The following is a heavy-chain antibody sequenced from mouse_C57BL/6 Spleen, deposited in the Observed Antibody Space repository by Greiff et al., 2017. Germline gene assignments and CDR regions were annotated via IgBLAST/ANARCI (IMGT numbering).Heavy chain of an antibody. CDR1: GFSLTSYA. V-gene: IGHV2-9-1*01. CDR3: ARNRDYYGSSYGYFDV. D-gene: IGHD1-1*01. J-gene: IGHJ1*03. Sequence: VQLVESGPGLVAPSQSLSITCTVSGFSLTSYAISWVRQPPGKGLEWLGVIWTGGGTNYNSALKSRLSISKDNSKSQVFLKMNSLQTDDTARYYCARNRDYYGSSYGYFDVWGTGTTVTVSS. CDR2: IWTGGGT.